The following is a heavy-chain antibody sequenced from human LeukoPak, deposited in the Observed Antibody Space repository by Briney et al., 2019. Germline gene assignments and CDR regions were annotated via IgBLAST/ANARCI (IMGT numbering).Heavy chain of an antibody. Sequence: SETLSLTCTVSGGSISSYYWSWIRQPPGKGLEWIGYIHYNGSTNYNPSLKSRVTISGDTSQNQFSLKLNSVTAADTAMYYCARAFGCYPGICGFDIWGQGTMVTVSS. V-gene: IGHV4-59*01. CDR2: IHYNGST. CDR1: GGSISSYY. CDR3: ARAFGCYPGICGFDI. D-gene: IGHD2-15*01. J-gene: IGHJ3*02.